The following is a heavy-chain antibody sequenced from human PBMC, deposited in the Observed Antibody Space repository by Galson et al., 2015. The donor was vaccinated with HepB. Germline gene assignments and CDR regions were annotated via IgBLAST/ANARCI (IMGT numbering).Heavy chain of an antibody. D-gene: IGHD6-19*01. CDR3: ARVEFIAVAGGPYYFDY. V-gene: IGHV7-4-1*02. Sequence: SVKVSCKASGYTFTSYAMNWVRQAPGQGLEWMGWINTNTGNPTYAQGFTGRFVFSLDTSVSTAYLQISSLKAEDTAVYYCARVEFIAVAGGPYYFDYWGQGTLVTVSS. J-gene: IGHJ4*02. CDR1: GYTFTSYA. CDR2: INTNTGNP.